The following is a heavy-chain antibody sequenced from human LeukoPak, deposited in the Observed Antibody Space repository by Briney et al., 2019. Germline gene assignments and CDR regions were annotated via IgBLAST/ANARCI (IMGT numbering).Heavy chain of an antibody. J-gene: IGHJ4*02. V-gene: IGHV3-21*01. CDR1: GFTFNNYN. CDR2: ISGSSSYI. D-gene: IGHD1-26*01. Sequence: GGSLRLSCTASGFTFNNYNMNWVRQAPGKGLEWVSSISGSSSYIYYADSMKGRFTISRDNAKNTLYLEMDSLRAEDTAMYYCARDHYYGQVDYWGQGTLVSVFS. CDR3: ARDHYYGQVDY.